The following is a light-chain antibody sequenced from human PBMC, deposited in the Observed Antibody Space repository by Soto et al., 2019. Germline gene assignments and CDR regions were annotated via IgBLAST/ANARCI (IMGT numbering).Light chain of an antibody. CDR1: QSIRSW. J-gene: IGKJ1*01. CDR3: QQYNSYSWT. Sequence: DIQMTQSPSTLSASVGDRVTITCRASQSIRSWLAWYQQKPGKAPKLLIYDASSLESGVPSRFSGSGSGTEFTLTIRSLQPDDFSTYYCQQYNSYSWTFGQGTKVEIK. V-gene: IGKV1-5*01. CDR2: DAS.